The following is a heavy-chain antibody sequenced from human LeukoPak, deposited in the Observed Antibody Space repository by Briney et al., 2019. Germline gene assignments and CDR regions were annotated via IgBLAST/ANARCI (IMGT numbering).Heavy chain of an antibody. V-gene: IGHV4-39*07. Sequence: PSETLSLTCTVSGGSISSSSYYWGWIRQPPGKGLEWIGSIYYSGSTNYNPSLRSRVTMSVDTSKNQFSLKLSSVTAADTAVYYCARDSGSQNYWGQGTLVTVSS. CDR2: IYYSGST. D-gene: IGHD1-26*01. CDR3: ARDSGSQNY. J-gene: IGHJ4*02. CDR1: GGSISSSSYY.